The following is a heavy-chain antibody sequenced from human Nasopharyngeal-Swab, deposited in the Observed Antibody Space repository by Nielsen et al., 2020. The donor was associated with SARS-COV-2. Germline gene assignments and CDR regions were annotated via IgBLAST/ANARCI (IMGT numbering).Heavy chain of an antibody. J-gene: IGHJ6*02. V-gene: IGHV4-59*13. Sequence: SETLSLTCTVSGGSISSYYWSWIRQPPGKGLEWIGYIYDSGSTKYNPSLKSRVTISVDTSKNQFSLKLSSVTAADTAVYYCARESARRHYYSGMDVWGQGTTVTVSS. CDR3: ARESARRHYYSGMDV. CDR1: GGSISSYY. CDR2: IYDSGST. D-gene: IGHD6-6*01.